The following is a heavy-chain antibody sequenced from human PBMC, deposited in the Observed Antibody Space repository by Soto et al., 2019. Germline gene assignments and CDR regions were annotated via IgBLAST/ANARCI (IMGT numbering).Heavy chain of an antibody. CDR3: ARDPYSSSWFDY. V-gene: IGHV3-30-3*01. J-gene: IGHJ4*02. D-gene: IGHD6-13*01. CDR2: ISYDGSNK. Sequence: GSLRLSCAASGFPFSSYAMHWVRQAPGKGLEWVAVISYDGSNKYYADSVKGRFTISRDNSKNTLYLQMNSLRAEDTAVYYCARDPYSSSWFDYWGQGTLVTVSS. CDR1: GFPFSSYA.